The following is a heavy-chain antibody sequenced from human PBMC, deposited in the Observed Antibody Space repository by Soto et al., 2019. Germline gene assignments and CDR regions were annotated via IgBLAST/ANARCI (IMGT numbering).Heavy chain of an antibody. J-gene: IGHJ5*02. CDR2: IYWDDDK. CDR1: GFSLSTSGVG. Sequence: KSGPTLVNPTQTLTLTCTFSGFSLSTSGVGVGWIRQPPGKALEWLAIIYWDDDKRYSPSLKSRLTITKDTSKNQVVLTMANMDPVDTATYYCALSTKNLFVPWGQGTLVTVSS. CDR3: ALSTKNLFVP. D-gene: IGHD2-8*01. V-gene: IGHV2-5*02.